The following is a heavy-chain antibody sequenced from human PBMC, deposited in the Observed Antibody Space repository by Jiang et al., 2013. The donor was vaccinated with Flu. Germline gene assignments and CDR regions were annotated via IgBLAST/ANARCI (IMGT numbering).Heavy chain of an antibody. Sequence: YAQKFQGRVTMTEDTSTDTAYMELSSLRSEDTAVYYCATEGRIAAAGIDYWGQGTLVTVSS. D-gene: IGHD6-13*01. J-gene: IGHJ4*02. V-gene: IGHV1-24*01. CDR3: ATEGRIAAAGIDY.